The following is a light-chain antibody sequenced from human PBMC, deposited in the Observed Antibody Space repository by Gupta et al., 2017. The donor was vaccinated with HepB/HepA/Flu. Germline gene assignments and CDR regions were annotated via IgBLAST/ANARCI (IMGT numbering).Light chain of an antibody. CDR2: SNN. CDR1: RSNIGCNS. Sequence: SVPNSPPPASWAPGPGVTISCSGSRSNIGCNSVNWYQQLPGTAPKLLSYSNNQRPSGVPDRFAGSKSGTSASLAISGLQSEDEADYYCVAWDDSLNGHVFGGGTKVTVL. CDR3: VAWDDSLNGHV. V-gene: IGLV1-44*01. J-gene: IGLJ2*01.